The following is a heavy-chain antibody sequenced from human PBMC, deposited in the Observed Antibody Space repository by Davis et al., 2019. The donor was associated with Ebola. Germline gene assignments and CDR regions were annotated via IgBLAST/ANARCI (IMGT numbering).Heavy chain of an antibody. D-gene: IGHD2-21*01. CDR2: INHSGST. CDR3: ARVGNGGDESVGWFDP. J-gene: IGHJ5*02. V-gene: IGHV4-34*01. CDR1: GGSFSGYY. Sequence: PSETLSLTCAVYGGSFSGYYWSWIRQPPGKGLEWIGEINHSGSTNYNPSLKSRVTISVDTSKNQFSLKLSSVTAADTAVYYCARVGNGGDESVGWFDPWGQGTLVTVSS.